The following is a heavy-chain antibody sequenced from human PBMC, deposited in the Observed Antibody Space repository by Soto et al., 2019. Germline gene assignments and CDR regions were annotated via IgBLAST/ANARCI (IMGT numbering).Heavy chain of an antibody. J-gene: IGHJ4*02. D-gene: IGHD3-22*01. CDR1: GGSFSGYY. CDR2: INHSGST. V-gene: IGHV4-34*01. CDR3: ARGPRGRYYYDSSGSFDY. Sequence: SETLSLTCAVYGGSFSGYYWSWIRQPPGKGLEWIGEINHSGSTNYNPSLKSRVTISVDTSKNQFSLKLSSVTAADTAVYYCARGPRGRYYYDSSGSFDYWGQGTLVTVSS.